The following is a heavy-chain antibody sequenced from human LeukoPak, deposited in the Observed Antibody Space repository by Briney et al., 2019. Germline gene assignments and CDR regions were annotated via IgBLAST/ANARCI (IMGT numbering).Heavy chain of an antibody. CDR1: GGSISNYH. D-gene: IGHD6-19*01. CDR3: TRRDISSGWSFDY. J-gene: IGHJ4*02. CDR2: IHTSGST. Sequence: KPSETLSLTCTVSGGSISNYHWSWIRQPAGKGLEWIGQIHTSGSTNYNPPLKSRVTMSIDTPENQLSLTIRSVTAADTAVYYCTRRDISSGWSFDYWGQGTLVTVSS. V-gene: IGHV4-4*07.